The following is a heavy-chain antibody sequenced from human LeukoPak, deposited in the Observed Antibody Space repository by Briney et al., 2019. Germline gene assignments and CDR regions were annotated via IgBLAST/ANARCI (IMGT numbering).Heavy chain of an antibody. CDR2: ISSDGDTQ. D-gene: IGHD3-16*01. V-gene: IGHV3-30*03. CDR1: GFSFSTYG. J-gene: IGHJ4*02. CDR3: ARDQGGGFDY. Sequence: GRSLRLSCAASGFSFSTYGMHWVRQAPGEGLEWVAVISSDGDTQYYADSVKGRFTISRDNSQNTLFLQMNSLRAEDTAVYYCARDQGGGFDYWGQGTLVTVSS.